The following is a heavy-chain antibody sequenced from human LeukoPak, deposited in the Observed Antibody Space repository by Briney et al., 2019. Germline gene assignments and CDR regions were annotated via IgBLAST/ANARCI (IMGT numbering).Heavy chain of an antibody. J-gene: IGHJ4*02. CDR1: RFTFSSYS. CDR2: ISSSSSYI. CDR3: ARGGGGSYYHLLDY. Sequence: GGSLRLSCAASRFTFSSYSMNWVRQAPGKGLEWVSSISSSSSYIYYADSVKGRFTISRDNAKNSLYLQMNSQRAEDTAVYYCARGGGGSYYHLLDYWGQGTLVTVSS. V-gene: IGHV3-21*01. D-gene: IGHD1-26*01.